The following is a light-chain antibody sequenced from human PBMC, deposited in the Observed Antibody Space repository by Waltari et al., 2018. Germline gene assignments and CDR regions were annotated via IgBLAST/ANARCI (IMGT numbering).Light chain of an antibody. CDR1: QSVGRT. J-gene: IGKJ1*01. Sequence: EIVLTQSPASLSLSPGDRATLSCRASQSVGRTLAWYQQRPGQAPRLLIYDASTRATGIPDRFSGSGSGTDFTLTISRLEPEDFAVYYCQQYRTRPETFGQGTKVEVK. CDR2: DAS. V-gene: IGKV3-11*01. CDR3: QQYRTRPET.